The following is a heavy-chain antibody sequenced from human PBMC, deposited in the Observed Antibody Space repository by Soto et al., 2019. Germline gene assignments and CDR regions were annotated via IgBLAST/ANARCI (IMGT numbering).Heavy chain of an antibody. Sequence: QVQLVQSGAEVKKPGSSVKVSCKASEDTLSSYAISWVRQAPGQGLEWMGGIIPFSGTANYAQKFQGRVTITADKFTSTAYMELSSLRSEDTAVYYCVREGYYDSSGYCPGWFDPWGQGTLVTVSS. CDR3: VREGYYDSSGYCPGWFDP. D-gene: IGHD3-22*01. CDR1: EDTLSSYA. V-gene: IGHV1-69*06. J-gene: IGHJ5*02. CDR2: IIPFSGTA.